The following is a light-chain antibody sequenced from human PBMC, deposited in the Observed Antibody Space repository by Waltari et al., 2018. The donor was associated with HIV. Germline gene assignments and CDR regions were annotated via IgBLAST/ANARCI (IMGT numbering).Light chain of an antibody. CDR1: RSNIGAGYD. J-gene: IGLJ3*02. CDR3: QSYDSSLSGSGV. V-gene: IGLV1-40*01. CDR2: GNS. Sequence: QSVLTQPPSVSGAPGQRVTISCTGRRSNIGAGYDVHWYQQLPGTAPKLLIYGNSNRPSGVPDRFSGSKSGTSASLAITGLQAEDEADYYCQSYDSSLSGSGVFGGGTKLTVL.